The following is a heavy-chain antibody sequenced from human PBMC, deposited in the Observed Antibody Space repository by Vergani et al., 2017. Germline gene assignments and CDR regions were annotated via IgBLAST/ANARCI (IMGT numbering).Heavy chain of an antibody. V-gene: IGHV4-59*11. J-gene: IGHJ6*02. D-gene: IGHD2-2*01. CDR2: IYYSGST. CDR3: ARDNVVPAAISTPYYYYGMDV. Sequence: QVQLQESGPGLVKPSETLSLTCTVSGGSISSHYWSWIRQPPGKGLEWIGYIYYSGSTNYNPSLKSRVTISVDTSKNQFSLKLSSVTAADTAVYYCARDNVVPAAISTPYYYYGMDVWGQGTTVTVSS. CDR1: GGSISSHY.